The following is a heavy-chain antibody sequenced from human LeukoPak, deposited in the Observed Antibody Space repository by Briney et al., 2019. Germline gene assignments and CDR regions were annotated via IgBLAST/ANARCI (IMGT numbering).Heavy chain of an antibody. CDR3: ARGYYYDSSGYSSNDY. CDR2: IYYSGST. D-gene: IGHD3-22*01. Sequence: PSQTLPLTCTVSGGSISSGGYYWSWIRQHPGKGLEWIGYIYYSGSTNYNPSLKSRVTISVDTSKNQFSLKLSSVTAADTAVYYCARGYYYDSSGYSSNDYWGQGTLVTVSS. J-gene: IGHJ4*02. CDR1: GGSISSGGYY. V-gene: IGHV4-31*03.